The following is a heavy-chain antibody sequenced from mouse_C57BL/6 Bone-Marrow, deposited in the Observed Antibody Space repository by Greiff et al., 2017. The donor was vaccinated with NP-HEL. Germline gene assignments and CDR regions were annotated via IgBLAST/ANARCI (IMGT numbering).Heavy chain of an antibody. J-gene: IGHJ1*03. CDR3: TTAGDYDEDWYFDV. V-gene: IGHV14-1*01. Sequence: EVKVEESGAELVRPGASVKLSCTASGFNIKDYYMHWVKQRPEQGLEWIGRIDPEDGDTEYAPKFQGKATMTADTSSNTAYLQLSSLTSEDTAVYYCTTAGDYDEDWYFDVWGTGTTVTVSS. D-gene: IGHD2-4*01. CDR2: IDPEDGDT. CDR1: GFNIKDYY.